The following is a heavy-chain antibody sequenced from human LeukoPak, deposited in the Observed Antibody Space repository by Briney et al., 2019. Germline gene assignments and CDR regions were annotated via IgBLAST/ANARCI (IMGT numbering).Heavy chain of an antibody. CDR1: GFTFSSYS. Sequence: GGSLRLSCAASGFTFSSYSMNWVRQAPGKGLEWVSYISSSSSTIYYADSVKGRFTISRDNSKNTLYLQMNSLRAEDTAVYYCAKDRRGSSGWYLDYWGQGTLVTVSS. CDR2: ISSSSSTI. J-gene: IGHJ4*02. V-gene: IGHV3-48*01. CDR3: AKDRRGSSGWYLDY. D-gene: IGHD6-19*01.